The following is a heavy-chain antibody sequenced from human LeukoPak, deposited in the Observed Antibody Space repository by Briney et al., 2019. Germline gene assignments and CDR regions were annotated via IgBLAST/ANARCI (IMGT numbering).Heavy chain of an antibody. V-gene: IGHV4-34*01. CDR2: INHSGST. D-gene: IGHD3-3*01. J-gene: IGHJ4*02. CDR1: GGSFSGYY. CDR3: ARQLAVYDFWSGYYYRNTHFDY. Sequence: SETLSLTCAVYGGSFSGYYWSWIRQPPGKGPEWIGEINHSGSTNYNPSLKSRVTISVDTSKNQFSLKLSSVTAADTAVYYCARQLAVYDFWSGYYYRNTHFDYWGQGTLVTVSS.